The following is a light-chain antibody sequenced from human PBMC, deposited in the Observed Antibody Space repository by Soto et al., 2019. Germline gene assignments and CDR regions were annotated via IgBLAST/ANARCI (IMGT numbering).Light chain of an antibody. CDR2: GAS. V-gene: IGKV3-15*01. CDR1: QSISNN. J-gene: IGKJ2*01. CDR3: QQYNNWPRT. Sequence: IVMTQSPATLSVSPGERATLSCRASQSISNNLAWYQQKPGQPPRLLIYGASTRAAGIPARFSGSGSGTEFTLTISSLQSEDFAVYSCQQYNNWPRTFGRGTKFEIK.